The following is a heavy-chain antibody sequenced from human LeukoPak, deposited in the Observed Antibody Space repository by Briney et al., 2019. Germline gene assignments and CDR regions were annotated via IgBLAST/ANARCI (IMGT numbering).Heavy chain of an antibody. CDR3: ARTPGGYIYGGGDC. V-gene: IGHV3-7*01. J-gene: IGHJ4*02. D-gene: IGHD5-18*01. Sequence: PGGSLRLSCAASGFTFSSYWMRWVRQAPGKGLEWVANIKEDGSEKYYVDSVKGRFTISRDNAKNSLYLQMNSLRAEDTAVYYCARTPGGYIYGGGDCWGQGTLVTVSS. CDR1: GFTFSSYW. CDR2: IKEDGSEK.